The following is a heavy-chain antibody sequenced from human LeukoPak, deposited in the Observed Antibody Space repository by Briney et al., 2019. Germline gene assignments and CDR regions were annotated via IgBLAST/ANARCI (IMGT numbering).Heavy chain of an antibody. J-gene: IGHJ4*02. CDR1: GFTFSSYS. D-gene: IGHD6-19*01. CDR3: ARDSRIAVAGYFDY. V-gene: IGHV3-48*04. CDR2: ISSSSSTI. Sequence: GGSLRLSCAASGFTFSSYSMNWVRQAPGKGLEWVSYISSSSSTIYYADSVKGRFTTSRDNAKNSLYLQMNSLRAEDTAVYYCARDSRIAVAGYFDYWGQGTLVTVSS.